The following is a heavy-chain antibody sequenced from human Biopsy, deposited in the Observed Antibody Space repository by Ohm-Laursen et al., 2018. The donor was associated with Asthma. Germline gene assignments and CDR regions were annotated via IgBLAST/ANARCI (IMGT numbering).Heavy chain of an antibody. V-gene: IGHV3-30*03. CDR1: GFSFSNYG. CDR2: ISFDGTNR. D-gene: IGHD3-3*02. CDR3: ARTFHFWSPYHAEHYQL. J-gene: IGHJ1*01. Sequence: SQRLSCSATGFSFSNYGMHWVRQAPGKGLDWVAVISFDGTNRNYTDSVKGRFTISRDNSRNTLHLEMNSLRPEDTAVYYCARTFHFWSPYHAEHYQLWGQGTLVTVPS.